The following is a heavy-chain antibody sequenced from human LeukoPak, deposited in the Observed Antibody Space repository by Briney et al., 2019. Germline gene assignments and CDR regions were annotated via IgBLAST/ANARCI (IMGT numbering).Heavy chain of an antibody. Sequence: SETLSLTCTVSGGSISSYYWSWIRQPPGKGLEWIGYIYYSGSTNYNPSLKSRVTISVDTSKNQFSLKLSSVTAADAAVYYCARGVGYSYGYAPFDYWGQGTLVTVSS. CDR1: GGSISSYY. V-gene: IGHV4-59*01. J-gene: IGHJ4*02. CDR2: IYYSGST. CDR3: ARGVGYSYGYAPFDY. D-gene: IGHD5-18*01.